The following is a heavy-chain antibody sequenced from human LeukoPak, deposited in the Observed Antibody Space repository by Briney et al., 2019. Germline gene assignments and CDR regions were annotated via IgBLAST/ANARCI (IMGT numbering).Heavy chain of an antibody. CDR2: IWYDGSNK. J-gene: IGHJ1*01. Sequence: PGRSLRLSCAASGFTFSSYGMHWVRPAPGKGLAWVAVIWYDGSNKYYGASVKGRFTLSSGNSKKTLYLQMSSLRVEDTALYYCARGDGYNDAEYLQHWGQGTLV. CDR3: ARGDGYNDAEYLQH. V-gene: IGHV3-33*01. D-gene: IGHD5-24*01. CDR1: GFTFSSYG.